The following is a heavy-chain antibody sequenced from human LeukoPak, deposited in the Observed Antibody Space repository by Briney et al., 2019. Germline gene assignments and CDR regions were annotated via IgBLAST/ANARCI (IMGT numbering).Heavy chain of an antibody. V-gene: IGHV4-59*01. CDR3: ATMVRGDDY. CDR2: IYYSGST. CDR1: GDSISSYY. D-gene: IGHD3-10*01. J-gene: IGHJ4*02. Sequence: PSETLSPTCTVSGDSISSYYCSWIRQPPEKGLEWIGYIYYSGSTSYNPSLKSRVTISLDTSNNQFSLKLRSVTAADTAVYYCATMVRGDDYWGQGTLVTVSS.